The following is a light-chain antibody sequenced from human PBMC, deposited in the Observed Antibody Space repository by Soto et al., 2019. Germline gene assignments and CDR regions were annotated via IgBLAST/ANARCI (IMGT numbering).Light chain of an antibody. CDR1: RSVSRY. J-gene: IGKJ4*01. Sequence: EIVLTQSPATLSLSAGERATLSCRASRSVSRYLSWYQQKPGQAPRLLIYDASNRATGIPARFSGSVSGTDFTLIISSLEPEDFAVYYCQQRISWLTFGGGTKVEI. CDR2: DAS. V-gene: IGKV3-11*01. CDR3: QQRISWLT.